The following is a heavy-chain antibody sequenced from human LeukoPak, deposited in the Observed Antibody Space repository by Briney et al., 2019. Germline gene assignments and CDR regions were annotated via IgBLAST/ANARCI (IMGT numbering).Heavy chain of an antibody. CDR2: IYPGDSDT. V-gene: IGHV5-51*01. D-gene: IGHD1-1*01. CDR3: ARIPLEPYYYYGMDV. Sequence: RPGESLKISCKGSGYRFTSYWIGWVRQMPGKGLEWMGIIYPGDSDTRYSPSFQGQVTISADKSISTAYLQWSPLNASDTAMYYCARIPLEPYYYYGMDVWGQGTTVTVSS. J-gene: IGHJ6*02. CDR1: GYRFTSYW.